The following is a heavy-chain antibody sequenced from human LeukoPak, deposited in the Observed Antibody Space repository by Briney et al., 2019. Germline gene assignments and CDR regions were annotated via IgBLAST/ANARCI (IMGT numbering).Heavy chain of an antibody. J-gene: IGHJ4*02. CDR3: ATYTQYFGAPGTDY. CDR1: GFAVRKYW. CDR2: IDKDGSEK. V-gene: IGHV3-7*01. D-gene: IGHD3-10*01. Sequence: GRSLRLSSAVSGFAVRKYWMRWVRRAPGKEQERVASIDKDGSEKRYVDSVKGRFTIFRDNAKNLVYLHMTSLGAEDTAVYYCATYTQYFGAPGTDYWGQGTLVTVSS.